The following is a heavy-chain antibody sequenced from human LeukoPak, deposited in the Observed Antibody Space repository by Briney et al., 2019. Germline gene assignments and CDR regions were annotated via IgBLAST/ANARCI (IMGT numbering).Heavy chain of an antibody. Sequence: PGGSLRLSCAASGFTFSSYGMHWVRQAPGKGLEWVAVISYDGSNKYYADSVKGRFTISRDNSKNTLYLQMNSLRVEDTAVYYCARDYYGPWGQGTLVTVSS. D-gene: IGHD3-22*01. CDR2: ISYDGSNK. CDR1: GFTFSSYG. CDR3: ARDYYGP. V-gene: IGHV3-30*03. J-gene: IGHJ5*02.